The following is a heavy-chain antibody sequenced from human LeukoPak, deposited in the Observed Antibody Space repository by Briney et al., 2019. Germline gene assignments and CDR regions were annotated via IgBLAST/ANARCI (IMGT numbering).Heavy chain of an antibody. J-gene: IGHJ4*02. CDR3: AKPDTETDIVVVVAAPPPFDY. V-gene: IGHV3-30*18. D-gene: IGHD2-15*01. CDR1: GFTFRTYG. Sequence: PGGSLTLSCAASGFTFRTYGMHWVRQAPGKGLEWVAVISYDGSNKYYADSVKGRFTISRDNSKNTLYLQMNSLRAEDTAVYYCAKPDTETDIVVVVAAPPPFDYWGQGTLVTVSS. CDR2: ISYDGSNK.